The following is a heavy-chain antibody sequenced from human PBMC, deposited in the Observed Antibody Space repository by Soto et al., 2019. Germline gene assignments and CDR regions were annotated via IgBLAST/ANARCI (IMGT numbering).Heavy chain of an antibody. V-gene: IGHV3-23*01. J-gene: IGHJ5*02. CDR2: IVSGSGGST. D-gene: IGHD3-10*01. CDR1: GSTFSSHT. Sequence: GGSLRLSCADSGSTFSSHTMSWVRQAPGRGLDWVSTIVSGSGGSTIYADSVKGRFTISRDNSKNTLYLQMNSLRAEDTAVYYCLNGSLWKWFDTWGQGTLATVSS. CDR3: LNGSLWKWFDT.